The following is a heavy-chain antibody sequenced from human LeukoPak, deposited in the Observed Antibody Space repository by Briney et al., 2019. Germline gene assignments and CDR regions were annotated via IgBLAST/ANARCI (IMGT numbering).Heavy chain of an antibody. D-gene: IGHD3-3*01. CDR2: ISGSGGST. CDR1: GFTFSYHW. CDR3: AKDRNYDFWSGCYFDY. J-gene: IGHJ4*02. Sequence: GGSLRLSCAASGFTFSYHWMAWVRQAPGKGLEWVSAISGSGGSTYYADSVKGRFTISRDNSKNTLYLQMNSLRAEDTAVYYCAKDRNYDFWSGCYFDYWGQGTLVTVSS. V-gene: IGHV3-23*01.